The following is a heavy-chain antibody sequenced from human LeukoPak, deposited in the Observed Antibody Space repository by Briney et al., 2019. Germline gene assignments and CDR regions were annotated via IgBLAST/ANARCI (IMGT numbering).Heavy chain of an antibody. V-gene: IGHV3-66*04. J-gene: IGHJ6*03. D-gene: IGHD2-2*01. CDR2: IYSGGST. Sequence: GGTLRLSCAASGFTVSSNYMSWVRQAPGKGLEWVSVIYSGGSTYYADSVKGRFTISRDNSKNTLYLQMNSLRAEDTAVYYCAKHRPYCSSTSCHDYYYYMDVWGKGTTVTVSS. CDR3: AKHRPYCSSTSCHDYYYYMDV. CDR1: GFTVSSNY.